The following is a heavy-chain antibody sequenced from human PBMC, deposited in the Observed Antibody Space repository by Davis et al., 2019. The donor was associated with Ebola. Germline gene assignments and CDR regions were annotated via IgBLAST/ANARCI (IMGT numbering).Heavy chain of an antibody. CDR2: IYYSGST. CDR1: GGSVSSGSYY. J-gene: IGHJ6*02. Sequence: SETLSLTCTVSGGSVSSGSYYWSWIRQPPGKGLEWIGSIYYSGSTYYNPSLKSRVTISVDTSKNQFSLKLSSVTAADTAVYYCARRRRLRIIYYYYGMDVWGQGTTVTVSS. CDR3: ARRRRLRIIYYYYGMDV. D-gene: IGHD6-25*01. V-gene: IGHV4-39*01.